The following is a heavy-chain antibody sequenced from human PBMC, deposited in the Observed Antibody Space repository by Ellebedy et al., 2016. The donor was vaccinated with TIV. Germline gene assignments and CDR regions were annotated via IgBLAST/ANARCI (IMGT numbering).Heavy chain of an antibody. V-gene: IGHV4-4*02. CDR2: IYHSGST. CDR1: GGSISSSNW. D-gene: IGHD5-12*01. Sequence: SETLSLXXAVSGGSISSSNWWRWVRQPPGKGLEWIGEIYHSGSTNYNPSLKSRVTISVDKSKNQFSLKLSSVTAADTAVYYCARDDGYSGYDSSDYYYGMDVWGQGTTVTVSS. CDR3: ARDDGYSGYDSSDYYYGMDV. J-gene: IGHJ6*02.